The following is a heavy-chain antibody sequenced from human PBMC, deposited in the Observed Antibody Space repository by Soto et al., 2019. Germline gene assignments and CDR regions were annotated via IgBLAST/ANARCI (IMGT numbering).Heavy chain of an antibody. V-gene: IGHV3-11*05. Sequence: QVQLVETGGGLVKPGGSRRLSCAASGFTFRDYYMSWIRQAPGKGLEWDTYISSSRGYTNSADSVKGRITISRDNAKNSLYLQMNSLRAEDTAVYYCAREGPPGDYWGQGTLVTVSS. CDR2: ISSSRGYT. J-gene: IGHJ4*02. CDR1: GFTFRDYY. D-gene: IGHD3-10*01. CDR3: AREGPPGDY.